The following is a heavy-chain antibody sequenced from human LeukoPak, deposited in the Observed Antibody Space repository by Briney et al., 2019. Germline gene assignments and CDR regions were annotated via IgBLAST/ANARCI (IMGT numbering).Heavy chain of an antibody. CDR2: ISGNGIST. CDR3: AKEPSWNYYYYSKDV. CDR1: GFTFTNYA. Sequence: PGGSLRLSCAASGFTFTNYAMSWVRQAPGKGLEWVSGISGNGISTYYADSVKGRFTISRDNSKSTLYLQMDSLRADDTAVYYCAKEPSWNYYYYSKDVWGKGTTVTVSS. J-gene: IGHJ6*03. V-gene: IGHV3-23*01. D-gene: IGHD1-1*01.